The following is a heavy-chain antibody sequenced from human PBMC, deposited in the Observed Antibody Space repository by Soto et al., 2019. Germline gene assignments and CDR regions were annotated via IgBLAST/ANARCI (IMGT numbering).Heavy chain of an antibody. CDR1: GFIVNNIF. Sequence: PGGSLRLSCAASGFIVNNIFMTWVRQAPGKGLEWVGRVKSKTDGGTTDFAAPVKGRFAISRDDSKNMVYPEMNSLKTEDTAIYYCTTDSYMTNIIVRFDYWGHGTLVTVSS. CDR3: TTDSYMTNIIVRFDY. D-gene: IGHD4-17*01. J-gene: IGHJ4*01. V-gene: IGHV3-15*01. CDR2: VKSKTDGGTT.